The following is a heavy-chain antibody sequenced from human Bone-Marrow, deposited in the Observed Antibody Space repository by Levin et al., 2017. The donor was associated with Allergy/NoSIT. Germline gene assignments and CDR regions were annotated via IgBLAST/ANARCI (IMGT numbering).Heavy chain of an antibody. CDR1: GFTFSSYG. CDR2: ISYDGSNK. CDR3: AKETGYASRRDFDY. V-gene: IGHV3-30*18. D-gene: IGHD6-13*01. J-gene: IGHJ4*02. Sequence: GESLKISCAASGFTFSSYGMHWVRQAPGKGLECVAVISYDGSNKYYADSVKGRFTVSRDNSKNTLYLQMNSLRAEDTAVYYWAKETGYASRRDFDYWGQGTLVTVSS.